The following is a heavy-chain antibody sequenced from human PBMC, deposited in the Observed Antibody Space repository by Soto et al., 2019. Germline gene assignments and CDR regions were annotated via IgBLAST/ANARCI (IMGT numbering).Heavy chain of an antibody. D-gene: IGHD2-15*01. Sequence: QPGGSLRLSCAASGFTFSSYAMSWVRQAPGKGLEWVSAISGSGGSTYYADSVKGRFTISRDNSKNTLYLQMNSLRAEDTAVYYCAKDREYCSGGSCYSWSPYYFDYWGQATLVTVSS. J-gene: IGHJ4*02. V-gene: IGHV3-23*01. CDR1: GFTFSSYA. CDR2: ISGSGGST. CDR3: AKDREYCSGGSCYSWSPYYFDY.